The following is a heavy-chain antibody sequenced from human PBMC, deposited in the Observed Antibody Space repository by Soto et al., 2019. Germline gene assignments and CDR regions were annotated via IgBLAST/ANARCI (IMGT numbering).Heavy chain of an antibody. CDR2: ISSSSSYT. D-gene: IGHD1-26*01. CDR3: ARCNGEWELLMADAFDI. CDR1: GFTCSDYY. V-gene: IGHV3-11*06. J-gene: IGHJ3*02. Sequence: GSLRLSCAASGFTCSDYYMSWIRQAPGKGLEWVSYISSSSSYTNYADSVKGRFTISRDNAKNSLYLQMNSLRAEDTAVYYCARCNGEWELLMADAFDIWGQGTMVTVSS.